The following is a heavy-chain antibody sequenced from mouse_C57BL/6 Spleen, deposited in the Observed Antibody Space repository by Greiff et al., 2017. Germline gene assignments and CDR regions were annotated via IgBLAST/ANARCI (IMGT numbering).Heavy chain of an antibody. D-gene: IGHD1-1*01. Sequence: EVQLVESGGGLVQPGGSLKLSCAASGFTFSDYYMYWVRQTPEKRLEWVAYISNGGGSTYYPDTVKGRFTISRDNAKNTLYLQMSRLKSEDTAMYYCARRITTERYCDVWGTGTTVTVSS. V-gene: IGHV5-12*01. CDR3: ARRITTERYCDV. CDR2: ISNGGGST. J-gene: IGHJ1*03. CDR1: GFTFSDYY.